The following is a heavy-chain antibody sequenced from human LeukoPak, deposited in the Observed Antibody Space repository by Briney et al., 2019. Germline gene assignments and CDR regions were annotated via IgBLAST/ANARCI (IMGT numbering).Heavy chain of an antibody. J-gene: IGHJ4*02. CDR3: ARCGYGLPCDFDY. D-gene: IGHD5-18*01. CDR1: GFSFDDYG. V-gene: IGHV3-20*04. CDR2: INWNGGST. Sequence: PGGSLRLSCAASGFSFDDYGMSWVRQAPGKGLEWVSGINWNGGSTGYADSVKGRFTISRDNAKKSLYRQMNRLRAEDTDVYYGARCGYGLPCDFDYWGQGTLVTVSS.